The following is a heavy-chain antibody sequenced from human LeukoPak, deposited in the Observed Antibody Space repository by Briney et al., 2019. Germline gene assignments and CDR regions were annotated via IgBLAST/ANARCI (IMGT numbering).Heavy chain of an antibody. V-gene: IGHV3-9*01. CDR1: GFTFDDYA. Sequence: GGSLRLSCAASGFTFDDYAMHWVRQAPGKGLKWVSGISWNSGSIGYGDSVKGRFTISRDNAKNSLYLQMNSLRAEDTALYYCARGMRAQGDDGSGLDYWGKGTLVTVSS. CDR3: ARGMRAQGDDGSGLDY. J-gene: IGHJ4*02. D-gene: IGHD3-22*01. CDR2: ISWNSGSI.